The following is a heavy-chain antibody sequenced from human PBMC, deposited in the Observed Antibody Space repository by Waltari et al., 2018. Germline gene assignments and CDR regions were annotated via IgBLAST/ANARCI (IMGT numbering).Heavy chain of an antibody. J-gene: IGHJ6*02. CDR3: AGEKARYGFDV. CDR2: VFHTGSP. CDR1: GFSMPRSY. Sequence: QLQESGPGLVKPSATLSLTCSVSGFSMPRSYSAWIRRPPGKGLEWIGSVFHTGSPSYNPSLKSRVTISVDSSKNQFTLRLTAVTAADTAVYYCAGEKARYGFDVWGQGTTVTVSS. V-gene: IGHV4-38-2*02.